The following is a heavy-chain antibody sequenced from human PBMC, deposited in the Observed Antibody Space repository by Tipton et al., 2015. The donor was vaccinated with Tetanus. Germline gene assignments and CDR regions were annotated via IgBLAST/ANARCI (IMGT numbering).Heavy chain of an antibody. Sequence: SLRLSCAASGFTFSNYAMSWVRRAPGKGLEWVSSISVTGSGTYYADSVKGRFTISRDNSKNTLYLHMNSLRAEDTAVYYCAKFMLQNNYESHDYWGQGTLVTVSS. D-gene: IGHD4-11*01. V-gene: IGHV3-23*01. CDR1: GFTFSNYA. CDR3: AKFMLQNNYESHDY. J-gene: IGHJ4*02. CDR2: ISVTGSGT.